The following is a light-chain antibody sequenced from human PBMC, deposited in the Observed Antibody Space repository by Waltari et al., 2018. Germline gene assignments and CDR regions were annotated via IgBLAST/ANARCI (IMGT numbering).Light chain of an antibody. CDR3: QQYYSYYT. CDR1: QSINSW. V-gene: IGKV1-5*03. CDR2: EAS. J-gene: IGKJ2*01. Sequence: DIQMTQSPSTLSASVGDRVTITCRASQSINSWLAWYQQKPGRAPKLIIYEASSLESGVPSRFSGSGSGTEFTLIISSLQPDDFATYYCQQYYSYYTFGQGTKLEIK.